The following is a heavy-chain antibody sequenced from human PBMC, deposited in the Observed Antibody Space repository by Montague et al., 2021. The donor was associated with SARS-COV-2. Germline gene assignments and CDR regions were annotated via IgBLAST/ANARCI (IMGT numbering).Heavy chain of an antibody. D-gene: IGHD3-16*01. Sequence: SETLSLTCTVSGGSISSSSYYWGWIRQPPGKGLEWIGSIYYSGSTYYNPSLKSRVTISVDTSKNQFSLKLSSVTAADTAVYYCAGEAPYTDDYYFDYWGQGTLVTVSS. V-gene: IGHV4-39*02. CDR3: AGEAPYTDDYYFDY. J-gene: IGHJ4*02. CDR2: IYYSGST. CDR1: GGSISSSSYY.